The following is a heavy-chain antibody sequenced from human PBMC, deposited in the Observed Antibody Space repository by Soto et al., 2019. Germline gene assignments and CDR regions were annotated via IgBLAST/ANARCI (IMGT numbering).Heavy chain of an antibody. Sequence: GGSLRLSCAASGFTFSSYAMSWVRQAPGKGLEWVSAISGSGGSTYYADSVKGRFTISRDNSKNTLYLQMNSLRAEDTAVYYCAKDRDTAMAPLYYYGMDVWGQGTTVPVS. CDR1: GFTFSSYA. V-gene: IGHV3-23*01. CDR2: ISGSGGST. CDR3: AKDRDTAMAPLYYYGMDV. J-gene: IGHJ6*02. D-gene: IGHD5-18*01.